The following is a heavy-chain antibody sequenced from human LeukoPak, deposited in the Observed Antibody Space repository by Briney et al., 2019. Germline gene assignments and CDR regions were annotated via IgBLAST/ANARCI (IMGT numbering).Heavy chain of an antibody. Sequence: GGSLRLSCAASGFTFSSYEMNWVRQAPGKGLEWVSAISGSGGSTYYADSVKGRFTISRDNSKNTLYLQMNSLRAEDTAVYYCAKPRIAARQRDYYYYGMDVWGQGTTVTVSS. J-gene: IGHJ6*02. V-gene: IGHV3-23*01. D-gene: IGHD6-6*01. CDR2: ISGSGGST. CDR1: GFTFSSYE. CDR3: AKPRIAARQRDYYYYGMDV.